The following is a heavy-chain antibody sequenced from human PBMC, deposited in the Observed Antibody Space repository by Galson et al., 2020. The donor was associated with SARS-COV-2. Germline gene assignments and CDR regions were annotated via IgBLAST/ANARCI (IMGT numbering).Heavy chain of an antibody. J-gene: IGHJ4*02. Sequence: ASETLSLTCAVSGGSINSRGYYWSWIRQHPGKGLECIGYIYMSGSTYYNPSLTSRVTISMDRSENQFSLNLGSVTAADTAVYYCARMNYDALTGYGVVGFYFDYWGQGTLVTVSS. CDR2: IYMSGST. CDR3: ARMNYDALTGYGVVGFYFDY. V-gene: IGHV4-31*11. D-gene: IGHD3-9*01. CDR1: GGSINSRGYY.